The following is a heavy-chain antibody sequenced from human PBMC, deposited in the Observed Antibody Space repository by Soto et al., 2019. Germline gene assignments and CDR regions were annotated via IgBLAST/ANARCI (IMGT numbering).Heavy chain of an antibody. CDR2: IIPIFGTP. CDR3: ARERSVGYCITTTCPKPFYYYAMDV. V-gene: IGHV1-69*12. D-gene: IGHD2-2*01. J-gene: IGHJ6*02. CDR1: GGTFTNYA. Sequence: QVQLVQSGAEVKKPGSSLKVSCKASGGTFTNYAFSWVRQAPGQGLEWMGGIIPIFGTPDYAQKFQGRVTITADESTRTASMALSSLRSDDTAVYYCARERSVGYCITTTCPKPFYYYAMDVWGQGTTVTVSS.